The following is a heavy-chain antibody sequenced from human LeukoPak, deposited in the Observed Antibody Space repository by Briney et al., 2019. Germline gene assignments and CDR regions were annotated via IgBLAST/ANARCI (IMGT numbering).Heavy chain of an antibody. CDR2: VSSSGRNT. V-gene: IGHV3-23*01. CDR3: ARVRRYCSGGSCYYFDY. J-gene: IGHJ4*02. Sequence: GGSLRLSCAGSGFTFSNYAMTWVRQAPGKGLEWVSSVSSSGRNTFYPDSVKGRFTISRDNSKNTLYLQMNSLRAEDTAVYYCARVRRYCSGGSCYYFDYWGQGTLVTVSS. D-gene: IGHD2-15*01. CDR1: GFTFSNYA.